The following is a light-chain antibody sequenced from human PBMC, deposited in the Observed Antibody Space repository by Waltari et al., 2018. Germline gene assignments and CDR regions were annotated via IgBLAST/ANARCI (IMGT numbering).Light chain of an antibody. CDR2: EVS. V-gene: IGLV2-14*01. CDR3: SSYTSSSTLE. Sequence: QSALTQPAPVAGSPGQSVTISCTGTSSHVGGYNYVSWYQQHPGKAPKLMIYEVSNRPSGVSNRFSGSKSGNTASLTIAGLQAEDEADYYCSSYTSSSTLEFGGGTKLTVL. J-gene: IGLJ3*02. CDR1: SSHVGGYNY.